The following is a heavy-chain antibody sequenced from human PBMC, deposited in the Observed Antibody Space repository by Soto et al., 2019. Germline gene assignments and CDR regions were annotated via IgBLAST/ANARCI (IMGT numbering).Heavy chain of an antibody. V-gene: IGHV6-1*01. Sequence: PTLSLTCPISGDSVSINSAAWNCIRHSPSRGLEWLGRTYYRSKWYNDYAVSVKSRITINPDTSKNQFSLQLNSVTPEDTAVYYCARDGPQQGPLNWFDPWGQGTLVTVSS. CDR3: ARDGPQQGPLNWFDP. CDR2: TYYRSKWYN. CDR1: GDSVSINSAA. J-gene: IGHJ5*02.